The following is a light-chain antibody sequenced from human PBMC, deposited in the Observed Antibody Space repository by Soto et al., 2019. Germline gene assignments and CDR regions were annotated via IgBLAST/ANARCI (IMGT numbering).Light chain of an antibody. CDR2: GAS. J-gene: IGKJ2*01. CDR3: QLYGSSPPLT. CDR1: QRVSSSY. V-gene: IGKV3-20*01. Sequence: EIVLTQSPGTLSLSPGERATLSCRASQRVSSSYLAWYQQKPGQAPRLLIYGASSRATGIPDRFSGSGSGTDCPLTISRLEPEDFAVYFCQLYGSSPPLTFGQGTKVEI.